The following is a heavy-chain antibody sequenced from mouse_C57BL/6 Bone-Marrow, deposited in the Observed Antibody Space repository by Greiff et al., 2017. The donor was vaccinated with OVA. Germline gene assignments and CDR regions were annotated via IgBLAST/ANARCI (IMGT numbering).Heavy chain of an antibody. CDR2: IDPETGGT. Sequence: VQLVESGAELVRPGASVTLSCKASGYTFTDYEMHWVKQTPVHGLEWIGAIDPETGGTAYNQKFKGKAILTADKSSSTAYMELRSLTSEDSAVYYCTRPYDGSRDYWGQGTTLTVSS. CDR1: GYTFTDYE. D-gene: IGHD1-1*01. CDR3: TRPYDGSRDY. V-gene: IGHV1-15*01. J-gene: IGHJ2*01.